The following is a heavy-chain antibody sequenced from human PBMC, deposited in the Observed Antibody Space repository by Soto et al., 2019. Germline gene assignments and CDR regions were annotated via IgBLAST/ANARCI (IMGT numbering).Heavy chain of an antibody. CDR3: AKERENLALDY. Sequence: EVQLLESGGGLVQPGGSLRLTCAASGFTFSSCAMNWVRQAPGKGLEWVSVVSGSGGSTDYADSVKGRFTISRDDSKNTLFLQMNSLSVDDTAVYYCAKERENLALDYWGQGILVTVSS. CDR1: GFTFSSCA. V-gene: IGHV3-23*01. CDR2: VSGSGGST. D-gene: IGHD1-26*01. J-gene: IGHJ4*02.